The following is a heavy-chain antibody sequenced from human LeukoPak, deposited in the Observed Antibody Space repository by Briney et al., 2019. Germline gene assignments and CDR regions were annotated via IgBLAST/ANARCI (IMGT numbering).Heavy chain of an antibody. V-gene: IGHV4-39*01. J-gene: IGHJ5*02. Sequence: GSLRLSCAASGFTFSSYAMSWVRQAPGKGLEWIGNIYYSGSTYYNPSLKSRVTISVDTSKNQFSLKLSSVTAADTAVYYCARHPQWLVRGWFDPWGQGTLVTVSS. D-gene: IGHD6-19*01. CDR3: ARHPQWLVRGWFDP. CDR2: IYYSGST. CDR1: GFTFSSYA.